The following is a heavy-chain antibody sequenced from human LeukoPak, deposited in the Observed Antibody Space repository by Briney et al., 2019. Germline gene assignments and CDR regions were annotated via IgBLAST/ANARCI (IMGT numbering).Heavy chain of an antibody. Sequence: PGGSLRLSCAASGFTFNSYAMYWVRQAPGKGLEWVSGIFGSGGSAHYGDSVKGRFTISRDNPKNTVYLQMDSLRVEDTAVYYCGKTTTGYSSGRYPGWPVDYWGQGTLVTVSS. V-gene: IGHV3-23*01. CDR1: GFTFNSYA. D-gene: IGHD6-19*01. J-gene: IGHJ4*02. CDR2: IFGSGGSA. CDR3: GKTTTGYSSGRYPGWPVDY.